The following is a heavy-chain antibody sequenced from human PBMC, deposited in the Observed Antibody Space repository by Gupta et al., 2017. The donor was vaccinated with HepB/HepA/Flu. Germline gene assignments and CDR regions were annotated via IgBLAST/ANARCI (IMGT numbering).Heavy chain of an antibody. D-gene: IGHD2-21*02. J-gene: IGHJ4*02. V-gene: IGHV4-39*01. CDR1: GVSISSTSYY. Sequence: QLQLQESGPGLVKPSETLSLTCTVSGVSISSTSYYWGWLRQPPGKGLEWIGSISYSGNTYYNSALKSRVTISVDTSKNQFSLRLTSVTAADTAVYYCARHKGGVTRGADYWGQGTLVTVSS. CDR3: ARHKGGVTRGADY. CDR2: ISYSGNT.